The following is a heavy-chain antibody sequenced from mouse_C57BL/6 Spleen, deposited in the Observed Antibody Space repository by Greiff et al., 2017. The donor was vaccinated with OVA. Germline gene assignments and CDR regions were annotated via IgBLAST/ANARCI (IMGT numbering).Heavy chain of an antibody. V-gene: IGHV10-1*01. CDR1: GFSFNTYA. D-gene: IGHD2-12*01. CDR2: IRSKSNNYAT. J-gene: IGHJ4*01. Sequence: EVKLVESGGGLVQPKGSLKLSCAASGFSFNTYAMNWVRQAPGKGLEWVARIRSKSNNYATYYADSVKDRFTISRDDSESMLYLQMNNLKTEDTAMYYCVRHKDDGDYYAMDYWGQGTSVTVSS. CDR3: VRHKDDGDYYAMDY.